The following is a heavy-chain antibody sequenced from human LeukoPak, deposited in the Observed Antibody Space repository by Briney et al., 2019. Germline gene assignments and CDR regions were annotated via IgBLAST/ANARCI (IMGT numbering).Heavy chain of an antibody. V-gene: IGHV3-7*01. CDR3: ARNRGGGQGYFDY. CDR1: GFTFSSYW. CDR2: INQDGSEK. Sequence: GGSLRLSCAASGFTFSSYWMSWVRQAPGKGLEWVANINQDGSEKYYVDSVKGRFTKSRDNAKNSLYLQMNSLRADDTAVYYCARNRGGGQGYFDYWGQGTLVTVSS. J-gene: IGHJ4*02. D-gene: IGHD1-14*01.